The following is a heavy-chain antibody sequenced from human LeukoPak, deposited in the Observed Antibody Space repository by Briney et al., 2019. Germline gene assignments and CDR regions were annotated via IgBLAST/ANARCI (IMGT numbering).Heavy chain of an antibody. CDR1: GYTFTGYY. V-gene: IGHV1-2*02. Sequence: ASVKVSCKASGYTFTGYYMHWVRQAPGQGLEWMGWINPNSGGTNYAQKFQGRVTMTRDTSISTAYMELSRLRSDDTDVYYCAIPYYYGSGTGSYYMDVWGKGTTVTVYS. D-gene: IGHD3-10*01. CDR2: INPNSGGT. J-gene: IGHJ6*03. CDR3: AIPYYYGSGTGSYYMDV.